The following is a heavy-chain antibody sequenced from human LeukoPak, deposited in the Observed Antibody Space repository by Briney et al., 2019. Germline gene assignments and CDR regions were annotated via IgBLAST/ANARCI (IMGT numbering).Heavy chain of an antibody. CDR3: ARENPYYDFWSGYKSSSYYFDY. CDR1: GGSISSGGYS. D-gene: IGHD3-3*01. J-gene: IGHJ4*02. CDR2: IYYSGST. Sequence: NPSETLSLTCTVSGGSISSGGYSWSWIRQHPGKGLEWIGYIYYSGSTYYNPSLKSRVTISVDTSKNQFSLKLSSVTAADTAVYYCARENPYYDFWSGYKSSSYYFDYWGQGTLVTVSS. V-gene: IGHV4-31*03.